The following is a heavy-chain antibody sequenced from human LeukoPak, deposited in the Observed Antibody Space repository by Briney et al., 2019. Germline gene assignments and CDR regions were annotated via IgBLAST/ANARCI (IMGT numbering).Heavy chain of an antibody. CDR1: GGSFCGYY. D-gene: IGHD6-6*01. CDR3: ARTARIAGFSGP. V-gene: IGHV4-34*01. Sequence: PSETLSLTCAVYGGSFCGYYWSWLPQPPGKGLEWIGEINHSGSTNYNPSLKSRVTISVDTSKNQFSLKLSSVTAADTAVYYCARTARIAGFSGPWGQGTLVTVSS. CDR2: INHSGST. J-gene: IGHJ5*02.